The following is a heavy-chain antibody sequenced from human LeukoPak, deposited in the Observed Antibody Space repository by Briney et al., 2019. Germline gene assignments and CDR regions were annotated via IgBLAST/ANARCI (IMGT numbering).Heavy chain of an antibody. CDR1: GGSFNGYY. J-gene: IGHJ5*02. D-gene: IGHD2-2*01. Sequence: SETLSLTCAVYGGSFNGYYWSWIRQPPGKGLEWIGEINHRGSINYNPSLKSRVTMSVDTSNNQFSLNRTSATAADTAVYYCAXXXGEYCSSNSCRNWFDPWGQGTLVTVSS. CDR3: AXXXGEYCSSNSCRNWFDP. V-gene: IGHV4-34*01. CDR2: INHRGSI.